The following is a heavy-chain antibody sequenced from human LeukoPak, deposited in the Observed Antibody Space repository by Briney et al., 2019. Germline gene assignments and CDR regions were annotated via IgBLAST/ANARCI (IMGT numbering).Heavy chain of an antibody. V-gene: IGHV3-7*01. CDR1: GFTFSNYW. J-gene: IGHJ4*02. D-gene: IGHD4-23*01. CDR3: ARDRW. CDR2: IKEDGSEK. Sequence: GGTLRLSCAASGFTFSNYWMSWVRQAPGKGLEWVANIKEDGSEKYYVDSVKGRFTISRDNAKNPLYLQMNSLRAEDTAVYYCARDRWWGQGTLVTVSS.